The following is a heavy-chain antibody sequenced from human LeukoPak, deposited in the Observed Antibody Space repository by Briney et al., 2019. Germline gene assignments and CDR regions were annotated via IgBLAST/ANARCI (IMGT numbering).Heavy chain of an antibody. V-gene: IGHV4-38-2*02. Sequence: SETLSLTCTVSGYSISSGYYWGWIRQPPGKGLEWIGSIYHSGSTYYNPSLKSRVTISVDTSKNQFSLKLSSVTAADTAVYYCASSLGPYSSPGGYYYYMDVWGKGTTVTVSS. D-gene: IGHD6-13*01. CDR2: IYHSGST. CDR1: GYSISSGYY. J-gene: IGHJ6*03. CDR3: ASSLGPYSSPGGYYYYMDV.